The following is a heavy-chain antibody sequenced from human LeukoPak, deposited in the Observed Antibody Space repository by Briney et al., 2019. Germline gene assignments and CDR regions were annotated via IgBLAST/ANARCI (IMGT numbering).Heavy chain of an antibody. D-gene: IGHD1-1*01. CDR3: AKDLELEPLDY. CDR2: ISGSGGST. V-gene: IGHV3-23*01. CDR1: GFTFSNYW. Sequence: GGSLRLSCAASGFTFSNYWMHWVRQAPGKGLEWVSAISGSGGSTYYADSVKGRFTISRDNSKNTLYLQMNSLRAEDTAVYYCAKDLELEPLDYWGQGTLVTVSS. J-gene: IGHJ4*02.